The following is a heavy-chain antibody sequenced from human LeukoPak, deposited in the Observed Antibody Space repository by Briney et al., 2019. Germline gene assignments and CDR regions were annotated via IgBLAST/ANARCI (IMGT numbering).Heavy chain of an antibody. CDR2: IHATGST. CDR3: AKLIAGSMAFNY. V-gene: IGHV4-61*02. D-gene: IGHD2/OR15-2a*01. CDR1: GGSITSGNDY. Sequence: PLSLTCTVSGGSITSGNDYWSWIRQPAGKELEWIGRIHATGSTMFNPSFKSRVSISFDMSENQFSLNLISVTAADTAIYYCAKLIAGSMAFNYWGRGTLVTVSS. J-gene: IGHJ4*02.